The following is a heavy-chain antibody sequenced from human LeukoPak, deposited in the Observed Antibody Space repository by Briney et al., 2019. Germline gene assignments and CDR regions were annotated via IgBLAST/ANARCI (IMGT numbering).Heavy chain of an antibody. CDR3: ARASRNWGYWYLDL. CDR2: VNPNTGDT. V-gene: IGHV1-2*02. CDR1: GYTFTGYF. J-gene: IGHJ2*01. D-gene: IGHD7-27*01. Sequence: ASVKVSRKASGYTFTGYFIHWVRQAPGQGLEWMGWVNPNTGDTKYEQKFQRRVTMTRDTSINTAYMELSSLRSDDTAVYYCARASRNWGYWYLDLWGRGTLVTVSS.